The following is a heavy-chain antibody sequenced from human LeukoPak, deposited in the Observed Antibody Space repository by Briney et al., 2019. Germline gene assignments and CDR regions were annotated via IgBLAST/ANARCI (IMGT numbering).Heavy chain of an antibody. J-gene: IGHJ4*02. CDR2: ISSSGSTI. Sequence: GGSLRLSCAASGFTFSSYEMNWVRQAPGKGLEWVSYISSSGSTIYYADSVKGRFTISRDNAKNSLYLQMNSLRAEDTAVYYCAREKDYDFWSGYPNWGQGTLVTVSS. V-gene: IGHV3-48*03. CDR3: AREKDYDFWSGYPN. CDR1: GFTFSSYE. D-gene: IGHD3-3*01.